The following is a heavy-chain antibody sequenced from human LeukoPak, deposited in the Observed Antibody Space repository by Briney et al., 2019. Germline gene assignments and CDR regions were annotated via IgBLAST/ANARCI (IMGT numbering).Heavy chain of an antibody. CDR2: IGGSGVST. J-gene: IGHJ4*02. CDR3: AKAEGYDILTGLDY. CDR1: GFTFSSYA. D-gene: IGHD3-9*01. V-gene: IGHV3-23*01. Sequence: GGSLRLSCAASGFTFSSYAMSWVRQAPGKGLEWVSAIGGSGVSTYYADSVKGRFTISRDNSKNTLYLQMNSLRTEDTAVYYCAKAEGYDILTGLDYWGQGTLVTVSS.